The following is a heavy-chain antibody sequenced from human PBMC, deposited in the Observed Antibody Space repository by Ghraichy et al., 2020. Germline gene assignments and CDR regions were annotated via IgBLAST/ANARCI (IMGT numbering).Heavy chain of an antibody. CDR1: GFSFSSYW. J-gene: IGHJ4*02. D-gene: IGHD1-14*01. CDR3: ASGGDSRY. Sequence: GESLNISCAASGFSFSSYWMHWVRQAPGKGLVWVSRINTDGSGANYADFVKGRFAISRDNGKNTLYLQMNSLGVEDTAVYYCASGGDSRYWGQGTLVIVSS. CDR2: INTDGSGA. V-gene: IGHV3-74*01.